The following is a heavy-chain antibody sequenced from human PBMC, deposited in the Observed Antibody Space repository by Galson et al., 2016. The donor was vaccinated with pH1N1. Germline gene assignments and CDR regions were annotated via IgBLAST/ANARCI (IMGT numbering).Heavy chain of an antibody. J-gene: IGHJ6*03. CDR2: IYPGDSDT. D-gene: IGHD7-27*01. CDR3: ARVGNGDPGYYYYMDV. Sequence: QSGAEVKKPGESLKISCKGSGYSFTSYWIGWVRQMPGKGLERMGIIYPGDSDTRYSPSLQGQVTISADKAISTAYLQWSSLKASDTAMYYCARVGNGDPGYYYYMDVWGKGTTVTVSS. V-gene: IGHV5-51*01. CDR1: GYSFTSYW.